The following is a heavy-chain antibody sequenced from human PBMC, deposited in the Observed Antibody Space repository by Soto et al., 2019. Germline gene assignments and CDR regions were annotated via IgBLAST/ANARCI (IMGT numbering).Heavy chain of an antibody. CDR3: ARWWNDEEWVETMDV. Sequence: VQLVESGGGLVQPGGSLRLPCAASGFIFSNYWMDWVRQAPGKGLEWVAVIYYDGSNEHYSESVRGRFTISRDNSKNMLYLEMNSLRAEDTAIYYCARWWNDEEWVETMDVWGQGTTVTVSS. CDR1: GFIFSNYW. CDR2: IYYDGSNE. J-gene: IGHJ6*01. V-gene: IGHV3-33*08. D-gene: IGHD1-1*01.